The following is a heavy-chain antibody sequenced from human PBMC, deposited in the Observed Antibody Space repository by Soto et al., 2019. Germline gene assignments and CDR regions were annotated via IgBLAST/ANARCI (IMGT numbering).Heavy chain of an antibody. V-gene: IGHV3-9*01. CDR3: AKGQRMIIKAFFDS. Sequence: EVQLVESGGGLVQPGRSLRLSCAASGFTFDDTAMHWVRQAPGKGLEWVSSIGRNSGALAYADSVKGRFTISRDDARNSLYLQMNSLRTEYTALYFCAKGQRMIIKAFFDSCGPGTLVTVSS. CDR1: GFTFDDTA. D-gene: IGHD3-16*01. CDR2: IGRNSGAL. J-gene: IGHJ4*02.